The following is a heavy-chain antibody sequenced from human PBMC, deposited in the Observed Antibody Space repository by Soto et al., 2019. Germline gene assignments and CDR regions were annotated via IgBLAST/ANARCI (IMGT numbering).Heavy chain of an antibody. Sequence: QVQLVESGGGVVQPGRSLRLSCAASGFTFSSYGMHWVRQAPGKGLEWVAVIWYDGSNKYYADSVKGRFTISRDNSKNPLYLQMNSLRAEDTAVYYCARAIAVAGNDYWGQGTLVTVSS. V-gene: IGHV3-33*01. CDR1: GFTFSSYG. D-gene: IGHD6-19*01. CDR2: IWYDGSNK. CDR3: ARAIAVAGNDY. J-gene: IGHJ4*02.